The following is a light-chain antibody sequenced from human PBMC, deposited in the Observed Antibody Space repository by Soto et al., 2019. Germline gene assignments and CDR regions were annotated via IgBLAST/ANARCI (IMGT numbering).Light chain of an antibody. V-gene: IGKV3-20*01. CDR1: QSVSSDY. CDR2: GTY. Sequence: EIVLTQSPGTLSLSPGERATLSCRASQSVSSDYVGWYQQKPGQSPRLLIYGTYSRATGIPDRFSGSGSGTDVTLTISRLEPEDFAMYYCQQDGGSPLVTFGGGTKVEIK. J-gene: IGKJ4*01. CDR3: QQDGGSPLVT.